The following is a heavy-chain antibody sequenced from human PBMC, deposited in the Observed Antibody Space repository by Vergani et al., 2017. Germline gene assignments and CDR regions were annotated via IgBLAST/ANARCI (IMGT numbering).Heavy chain of an antibody. CDR2: IYYSGST. J-gene: IGHJ6*02. Sequence: QVQLQESCPGLVKPSETLSLTCSVSGGSISTYYWSWIRQPPGKGLEWIGYIYYSGSTNYNPSLKSRVTISVDTSKNQFSLKLTSVTAADTAVYYCAGQSAGYYGMDVWGQGTTVTVSS. CDR3: AGQSAGYYGMDV. CDR1: GGSISTYY. D-gene: IGHD6-19*01. V-gene: IGHV4-59*01.